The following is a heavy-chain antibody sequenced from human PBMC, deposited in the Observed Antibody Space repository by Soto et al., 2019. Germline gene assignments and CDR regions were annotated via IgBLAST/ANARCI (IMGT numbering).Heavy chain of an antibody. D-gene: IGHD2-2*01. Sequence: ASVRVSCKASGYTFTSYAMHWVRQAPGQRLEWMGWINAGNGNTKYSQKFQGRVTITRDTSASTAYMELSSLRSEDTAVYYCARVLNPGYCSSTSCYPPDYWGQGTLVTVSS. CDR3: ARVLNPGYCSSTSCYPPDY. CDR1: GYTFTSYA. V-gene: IGHV1-3*01. CDR2: INAGNGNT. J-gene: IGHJ4*02.